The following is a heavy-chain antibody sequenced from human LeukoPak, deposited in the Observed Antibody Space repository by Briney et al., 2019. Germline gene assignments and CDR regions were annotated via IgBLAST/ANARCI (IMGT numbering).Heavy chain of an antibody. CDR3: ARAGEDIVVVVAANDYNWFDP. J-gene: IGHJ5*02. Sequence: ASVKVSCKASGYTFTSYDINWVRQAPGQGLEWMGIINPSGGSTSYAQKFQGRVTMTRDMSTSTVYMELSSLRSEDTAVYYCARAGEDIVVVVAANDYNWFDPWGQGTLVTVSS. D-gene: IGHD2-15*01. V-gene: IGHV1-46*01. CDR2: INPSGGST. CDR1: GYTFTSYD.